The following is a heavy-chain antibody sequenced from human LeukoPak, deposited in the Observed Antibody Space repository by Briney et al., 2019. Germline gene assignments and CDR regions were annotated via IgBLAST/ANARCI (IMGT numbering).Heavy chain of an antibody. J-gene: IGHJ6*03. D-gene: IGHD1-1*01. CDR2: IIPIFGTA. CDR3: ARAVQLERPPPLIGYYYMDV. V-gene: IGHV1-69*06. CDR1: GGTFSSYA. Sequence: SVKVSCKASGGTFSSYAISWVRQAPGQGLEWMGGIIPIFGTAHYAQKFQGRVTITADKSTSTAYMELSSLRSEETAVYYCARAVQLERPPPLIGYYYMDVWGKGTTVTVSS.